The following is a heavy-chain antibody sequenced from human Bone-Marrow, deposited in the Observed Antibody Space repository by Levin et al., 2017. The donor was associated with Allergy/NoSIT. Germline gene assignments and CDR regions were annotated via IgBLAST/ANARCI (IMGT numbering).Heavy chain of an antibody. CDR1: GFTFSRHE. D-gene: IGHD3-3*01. V-gene: IGHV3-48*03. CDR2: ISPGGAAT. CDR3: VRGVEANSAFHFYGLDV. Sequence: GGSLRLSCSSSGFTFSRHEMNWVRQAPGKGLEWISYISPGGAATFYADSVKGRFTISRDNAKNSLYLQMSSLRVDDTALYYCVRGVEANSAFHFYGLDVWGQGTTVTVSS. J-gene: IGHJ6*02.